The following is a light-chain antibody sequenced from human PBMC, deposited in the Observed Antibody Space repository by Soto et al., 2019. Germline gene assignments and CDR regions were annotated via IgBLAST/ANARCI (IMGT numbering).Light chain of an antibody. CDR2: DND. V-gene: IGLV1-51*01. Sequence: QSVLTQPPSVSAAPGQKVTISCSGSSSNIGNNYVFWYQQLPGTAPKLLIYDNDKRPSGIPDRFSGSKSGTSATLGITGLQTGDEADYYCATGDRSLSVWVFGGGTKLTVL. CDR3: ATGDRSLSVWV. J-gene: IGLJ3*02. CDR1: SSNIGNNY.